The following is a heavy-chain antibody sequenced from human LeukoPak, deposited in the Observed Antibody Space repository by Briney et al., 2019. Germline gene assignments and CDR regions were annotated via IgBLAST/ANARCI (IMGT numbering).Heavy chain of an antibody. CDR1: GYSFTGHY. D-gene: IGHD1-1*01. Sequence: ASVKVPCKTSGYSFTGHYIHWVRQAPGQALQWLAYIDCGAGDTNYAQAFQGRVTVTRDRSINTAYLELSSLTFDDTAIYYCVRDPREPANDLDYWGRGTLVTVSS. J-gene: IGHJ4*01. CDR3: VRDPREPANDLDY. V-gene: IGHV1-2*02. CDR2: IDCGAGDT.